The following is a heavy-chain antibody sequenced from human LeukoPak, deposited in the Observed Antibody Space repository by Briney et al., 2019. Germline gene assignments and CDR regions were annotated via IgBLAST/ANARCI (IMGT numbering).Heavy chain of an antibody. V-gene: IGHV1-2*02. Sequence: ASVKVSCKASGYTFTDYYMHWVRQAPGQGLEWMGWINPNSGGTNYAQKFQGRVTMTRDTSISTAYMELSRLRSDDTAVYYCARVRFSYYYDSSGETELDYWGQGTLVTVSS. J-gene: IGHJ4*02. D-gene: IGHD3-22*01. CDR3: ARVRFSYYYDSSGETELDY. CDR1: GYTFTDYY. CDR2: INPNSGGT.